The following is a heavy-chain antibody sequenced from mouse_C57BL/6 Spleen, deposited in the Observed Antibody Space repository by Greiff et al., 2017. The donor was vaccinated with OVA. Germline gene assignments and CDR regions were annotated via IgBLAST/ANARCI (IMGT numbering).Heavy chain of an antibody. J-gene: IGHJ1*03. CDR3: TRPYYGYDCRYFDV. D-gene: IGHD2-9*01. Sequence: EVKLMESGEGLVKPGGSLKLSCAASGFTFSSYALSWVRQTPEKRLEWVAYISSGGDYIYYADTVKGRFTISRDNARNTLYLQMSSLKSEDTAMYYCTRPYYGYDCRYFDVWSTGTTGTVSS. CDR2: ISSGGDYI. V-gene: IGHV5-9-1*02. CDR1: GFTFSSYA.